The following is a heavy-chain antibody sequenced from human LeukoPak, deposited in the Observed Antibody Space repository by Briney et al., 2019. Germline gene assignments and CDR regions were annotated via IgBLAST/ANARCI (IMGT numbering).Heavy chain of an antibody. Sequence: SVKVSCKASGGTFSSYAISWVRQAPGQGLEWMGGIIPIFGTANYAQKFQGRVTITADESTSTAYMELSSLRSEDTAVYYCARDHGYHDAFDIWGQGTMVTVSS. D-gene: IGHD3-16*02. CDR3: ARDHGYHDAFDI. CDR2: IIPIFGTA. V-gene: IGHV1-69*13. CDR1: GGTFSSYA. J-gene: IGHJ3*02.